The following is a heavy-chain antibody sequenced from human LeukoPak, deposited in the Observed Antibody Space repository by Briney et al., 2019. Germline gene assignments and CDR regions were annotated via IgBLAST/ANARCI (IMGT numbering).Heavy chain of an antibody. CDR3: ASPMRDAFDI. CDR2: INTNTGNP. V-gene: IGHV7-4-1*02. Sequence: GASVKVSCKASGYTFTGYYMHWVRQAPGQGLEWMGWINTNTGNPTYAQGFTGRFVFSLDTSVSAAYLQISSLKAEDTAVYYCASPMRDAFDIWGQGTMVTVSS. CDR1: GYTFTGYY. J-gene: IGHJ3*02.